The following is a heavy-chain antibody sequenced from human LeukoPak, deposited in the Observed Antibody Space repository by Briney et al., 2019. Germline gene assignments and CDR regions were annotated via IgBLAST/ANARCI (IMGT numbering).Heavy chain of an antibody. V-gene: IGHV3-7*01. CDR1: GFTFNSYW. CDR3: ARLSIAAAGADY. CDR2: IKQDGSEK. Sequence: PGGSLRLSSAASGFTFNSYWMTWVRQAPGKGLEWVANIKQDGSEKYYVDSVKGRFTISRDNAKNSLYLQMNSLRAEDTAVYYCARLSIAAAGADYWGQGTLVTVSS. D-gene: IGHD6-13*01. J-gene: IGHJ4*02.